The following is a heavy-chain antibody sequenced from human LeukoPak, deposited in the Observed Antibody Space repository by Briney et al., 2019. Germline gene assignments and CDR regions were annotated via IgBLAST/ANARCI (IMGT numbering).Heavy chain of an antibody. CDR2: ISGSGGST. V-gene: IGHV3-23*01. CDR1: GFTFSSYA. CDR3: AKEIFDVVVPAAIAYYYYGMDV. Sequence: GGSLRLSCAASGFTFSSYAMSWVRQAPGKGLEWVSAISGSGGSTYYADSVKGRFTISRDNSKNTLYLQMNSLRAGDTAVYYCAKEIFDVVVPAAIAYYYYGMDVWGQGTTVTVSS. J-gene: IGHJ6*02. D-gene: IGHD2-2*02.